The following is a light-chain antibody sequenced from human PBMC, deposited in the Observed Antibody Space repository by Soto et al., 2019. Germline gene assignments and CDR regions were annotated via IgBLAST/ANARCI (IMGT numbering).Light chain of an antibody. CDR3: QQYNSYPLT. CDR2: DAS. J-gene: IGKJ4*01. V-gene: IGKV1-5*01. Sequence: DIQMTQSPSTLSASVGDRVTITCRARQSISNWLAWYQQKPGKAPKLLIYDASNLESGVPSRFSGSGSGTEFTLTISSLQPDDFATYYRQQYNSYPLTFGGGTKVDIK. CDR1: QSISNW.